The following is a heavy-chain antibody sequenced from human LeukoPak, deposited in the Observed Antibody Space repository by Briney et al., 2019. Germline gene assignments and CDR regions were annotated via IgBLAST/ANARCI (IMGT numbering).Heavy chain of an antibody. D-gene: IGHD3-16*01. CDR1: GFTFSSYG. CDR3: VRQAFDGSAFTCLDL. CDR2: ISYDGSNK. Sequence: GGSLRLSCAASGFTFSSYGMHWVRQAPGKGLEWVAVISYDGSNKYYADSVKGRFTISRDNSKNTLYLQMNSLRAEDTAVYYCVRQAFDGSAFTCLDLWGQGTLVTVSS. J-gene: IGHJ5*02. V-gene: IGHV3-30*03.